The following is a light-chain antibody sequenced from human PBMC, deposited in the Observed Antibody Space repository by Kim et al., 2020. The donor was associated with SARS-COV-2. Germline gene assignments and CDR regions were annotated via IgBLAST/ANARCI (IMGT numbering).Light chain of an antibody. CDR3: QSYDSRLTGSVV. CDR1: STNIGAGYD. CDR2: GNT. V-gene: IGLV1-40*01. J-gene: IGLJ2*01. Sequence: QSVLTQPPSVSGAPGQRVTISCTGSSTNIGAGYDVHWYQQLPGTAPRLLISGNTNRPSGVPDRFSASKSGISASLAITGLQAEDEAHYYCQSYDSRLTGSVVFGGGTQLTVL.